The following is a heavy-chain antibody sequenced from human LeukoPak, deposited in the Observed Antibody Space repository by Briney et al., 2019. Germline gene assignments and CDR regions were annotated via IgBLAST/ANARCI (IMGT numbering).Heavy chain of an antibody. Sequence: GGSLRLSCAASGFTFSSYAMSWVRQAPGKGLEWVSAISGSDGSTYYADSVKGRFTISRDNSKNTLYLQMNSLRAEDTAVYYCAKDRSASGSYLKGAFDIWGQGTMVTVSS. CDR2: ISGSDGST. V-gene: IGHV3-23*01. D-gene: IGHD1-26*01. CDR3: AKDRSASGSYLKGAFDI. J-gene: IGHJ3*02. CDR1: GFTFSSYA.